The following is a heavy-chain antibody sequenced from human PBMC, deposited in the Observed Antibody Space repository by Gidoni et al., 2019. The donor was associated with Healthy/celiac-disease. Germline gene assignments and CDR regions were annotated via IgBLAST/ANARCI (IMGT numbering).Heavy chain of an antibody. D-gene: IGHD2-15*01. CDR2: ISWNSGSI. CDR3: AKVVAPISYYYGMDV. Sequence: DVQLVESGGGLVQPGRSLRLSCSASGFTFEYYAMHWVRQAPGKGLGWVSGISWNSGSIGYADYVKGRFTISRDNAKNSLYLQMNSLRAEDTALYYCAKVVAPISYYYGMDVWGQGTTVTVSS. V-gene: IGHV3-9*01. J-gene: IGHJ6*02. CDR1: GFTFEYYA.